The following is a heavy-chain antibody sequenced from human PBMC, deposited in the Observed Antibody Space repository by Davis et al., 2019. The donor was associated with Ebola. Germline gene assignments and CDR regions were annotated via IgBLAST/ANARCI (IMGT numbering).Heavy chain of an antibody. Sequence: PSETLSLTCAVYGGSFSGYYWSWIRQPPGKGLEWIGEINHSGSTNYNPSLKSRVTISVDTSKNQFSLKLSSVTAADTAVYYCARRGQRTGTTSGWYFDLWGRGTLVTVSS. J-gene: IGHJ2*01. CDR2: INHSGST. CDR1: GGSFSGYY. CDR3: ARRGQRTGTTSGWYFDL. D-gene: IGHD1-7*01. V-gene: IGHV4-34*01.